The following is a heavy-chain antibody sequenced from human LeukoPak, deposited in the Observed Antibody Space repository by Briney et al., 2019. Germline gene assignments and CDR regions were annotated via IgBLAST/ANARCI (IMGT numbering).Heavy chain of an antibody. J-gene: IGHJ4*02. CDR1: GFAFRSFA. CDR2: ISAGSTGT. D-gene: IGHD6-13*01. Sequence: GGSLILSCAASGFAFRSFAMTWVRQAPGKGLEWVSGISAGSTGTYYADSVKGRFTISRDNSKNTLYLHMNSLRAEDTALYYCAKVPGAAAGTNYFDYWGQGTLVTVSS. CDR3: AKVPGAAAGTNYFDY. V-gene: IGHV3-23*01.